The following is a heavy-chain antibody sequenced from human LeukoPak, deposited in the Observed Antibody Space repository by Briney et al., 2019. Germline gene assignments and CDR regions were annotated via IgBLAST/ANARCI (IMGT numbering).Heavy chain of an antibody. J-gene: IGHJ6*04. CDR2: IIPIFGTA. CDR1: GGTFSSYA. Sequence: GSSVKVSCKASGGTFSSYAISRVRQAPGQGLEWMGGIIPIFGTANYAQKFQGRVTITADESTSTAYMELSSLRSEDTAVYYCARIVPICSSTSCYDVWGRGTTVTVSS. CDR3: ARIVPICSSTSCYDV. V-gene: IGHV1-69*01. D-gene: IGHD2-2*01.